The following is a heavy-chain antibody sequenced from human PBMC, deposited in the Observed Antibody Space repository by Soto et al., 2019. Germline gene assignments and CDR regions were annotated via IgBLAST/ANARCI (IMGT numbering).Heavy chain of an antibody. CDR2: IFYSGST. CDR3: ARPPTASLDAFDI. CDR1: GGSISRSRFY. Sequence: SETLSLTCTVSGGSISRSRFYWGWIRQPPGKGLEWIGSIFYSGSTYHNPSLKSRVTISVDTSKNQFSLKLSSVTAADTAVYYCARPPTASLDAFDIWGQGTMVTVSS. V-gene: IGHV4-39*01. J-gene: IGHJ3*02.